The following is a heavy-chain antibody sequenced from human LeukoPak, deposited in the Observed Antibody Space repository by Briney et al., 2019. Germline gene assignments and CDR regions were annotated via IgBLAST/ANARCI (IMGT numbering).Heavy chain of an antibody. D-gene: IGHD2-2*01. V-gene: IGHV1-18*01. CDR1: GYTFTSYG. CDR2: ISAYNGNT. J-gene: IGHJ5*02. Sequence: ASVKVSCKASGYTFTSYGISWVRQAPGQGLEWMGWISAYNGNTNYAQKLQGRVTMTTDTSTSTAYMELRSLRSDATAVYYCARDRYCSSTSCYFSPNWFDPWGQGTLVTVSS. CDR3: ARDRYCSSTSCYFSPNWFDP.